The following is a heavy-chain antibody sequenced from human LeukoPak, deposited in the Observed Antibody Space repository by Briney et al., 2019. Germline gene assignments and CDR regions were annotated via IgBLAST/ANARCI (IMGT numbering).Heavy chain of an antibody. CDR2: ISGNGGST. V-gene: IGHV3-23*01. D-gene: IGHD3-22*01. CDR3: AKSTLMIVVAYDAFDI. J-gene: IGHJ3*02. CDR1: GFTFSDYY. Sequence: GGSLRLSCAASGFTFSDYYMSWLRQAPGKGLEWVSAISGNGGSTYYVDSVKGRFTISRDNSKNTVFLQMNSLRAEDTAVYYCAKSTLMIVVAYDAFDIWGQGTMVTVSS.